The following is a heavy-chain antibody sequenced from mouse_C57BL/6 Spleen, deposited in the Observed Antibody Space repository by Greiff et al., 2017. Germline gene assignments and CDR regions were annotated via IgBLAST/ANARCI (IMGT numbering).Heavy chain of an antibody. CDR1: GYTFTSYW. Sequence: QVQLQQPGAELVKPGASVKLSCKASGYTFTSYWMHWVKQRPGQGLEWIGMIHPNSGSTNYNEKFKNKATLTVDKSSSTAYMQLSSLTSEDSAVYYCARSALGRGAWFAYWGQGTLVTVSA. CDR2: IHPNSGST. D-gene: IGHD4-1*01. CDR3: ARSALGRGAWFAY. V-gene: IGHV1-64*01. J-gene: IGHJ3*01.